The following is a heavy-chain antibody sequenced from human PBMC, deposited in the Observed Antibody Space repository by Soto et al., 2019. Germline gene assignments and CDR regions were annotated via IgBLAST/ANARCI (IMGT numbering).Heavy chain of an antibody. CDR2: INPSGGTT. CDR1: GYTFTRYN. CDR3: ARVRGGGSEYFFDY. D-gene: IGHD2-15*01. J-gene: IGHJ4*02. Sequence: ASVKVSCKASGYTFTRYNVHWVRQAPGQGLEWMAIINPSGGTTYYVQKFEGRVTLTTDTSTSTVYMELSSPRSDDTAVYYCARVRGGGSEYFFDYWGQGTLVTVSS. V-gene: IGHV1-46*01.